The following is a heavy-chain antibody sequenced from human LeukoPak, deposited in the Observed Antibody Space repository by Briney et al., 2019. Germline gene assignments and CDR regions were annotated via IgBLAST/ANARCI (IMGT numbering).Heavy chain of an antibody. Sequence: EASVKVSCKASGYTFTDYYMHWVRQAPGQGLEWMGWINPKSAGTNYAQKFQGRLTMTRDTSISTAYMELSRLRSDDTAVYYCAIVFHIVNTRFGDDYWGQRTLVTVSS. CDR2: INPKSAGT. CDR1: GYTFTDYY. D-gene: IGHD5-12*01. CDR3: AIVFHIVNTRFGDDY. J-gene: IGHJ4*02. V-gene: IGHV1-2*02.